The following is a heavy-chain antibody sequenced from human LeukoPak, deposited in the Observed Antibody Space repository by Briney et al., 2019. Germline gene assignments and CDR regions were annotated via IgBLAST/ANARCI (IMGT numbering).Heavy chain of an antibody. D-gene: IGHD2-15*01. CDR2: IYYSGST. J-gene: IGHJ5*02. CDR3: ARVGGYCSGGSCSNWFDP. CDR1: GGSISSSSYY. V-gene: IGHV4-39*07. Sequence: SETLSLTCTVSGGSISSSSYYWGWIRQPPGKGLEWIGSIYYSGSTYYNPSLKSRVTISVDTSKNQFSLKLSSVTAADTAVYYCARVGGYCSGGSCSNWFDPWGQGTLVTVSS.